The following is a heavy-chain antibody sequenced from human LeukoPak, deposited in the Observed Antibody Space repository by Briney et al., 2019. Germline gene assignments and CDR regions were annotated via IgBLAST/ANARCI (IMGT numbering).Heavy chain of an antibody. D-gene: IGHD6-13*01. V-gene: IGHV3-11*01. CDR1: GFTFSDFY. J-gene: IGHJ6*04. CDR3: ARDPHIGAKAGTGYSYYSGMDV. CDR2: ISSSGSTI. Sequence: GGSLRLSCAASGFTFSDFYMNWIRQAPGKGLEWVSYISSSGSTIHYADSVKGRFTISRENANNSLYLQMNSLTAEATAVYYWARDPHIGAKAGTGYSYYSGMDVGGKGTTVTVSS.